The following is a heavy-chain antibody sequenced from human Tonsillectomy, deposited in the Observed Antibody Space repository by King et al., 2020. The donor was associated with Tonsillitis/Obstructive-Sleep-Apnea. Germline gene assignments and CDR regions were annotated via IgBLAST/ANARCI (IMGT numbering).Heavy chain of an antibody. CDR3: AKDEENCSSTSCYLYYFDC. Sequence: VQLVESGGGLVQPGGSLRLSCAASGFTFSSYAMSWVRQAPGKGLEWVSAISGSGGNTYYADSVKGRFTISRDNSKNTLYLQMNSLRAEDTAVYYCAKDEENCSSTSCYLYYFDCWGQGTLVTVSS. CDR2: ISGSGGNT. V-gene: IGHV3-23*04. D-gene: IGHD2-2*01. CDR1: GFTFSSYA. J-gene: IGHJ4*02.